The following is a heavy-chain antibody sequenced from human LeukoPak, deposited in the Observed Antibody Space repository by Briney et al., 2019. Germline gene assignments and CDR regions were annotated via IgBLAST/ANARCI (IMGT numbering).Heavy chain of an antibody. D-gene: IGHD6-13*01. V-gene: IGHV4-59*01. CDR1: GGSISSYY. Sequence: SETLSLTCTVSGGSISSYYWSWIRQPPGKGLEWIGYIYYSGSTNYNPSLKSRVTISVDTSKNQFSLKLSSVTAADTAVYYCASYSSSSFGGWGQGTLVTVSS. CDR3: ASYSSSSFGG. J-gene: IGHJ4*02. CDR2: IYYSGST.